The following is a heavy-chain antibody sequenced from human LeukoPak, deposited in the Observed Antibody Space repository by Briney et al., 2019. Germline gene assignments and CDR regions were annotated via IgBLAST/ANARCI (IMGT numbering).Heavy chain of an antibody. CDR1: GGTFSSYA. D-gene: IGHD1-1*01. CDR2: IIPIFGTA. CDR3: AREGVPNDAFDI. V-gene: IGHV1-69*13. Sequence: SVKVSCKASGGTFSSYAISWVRQAPGQGLEWMGGIIPIFGTANYAQKFQGRVTITADESTSTAYMELSSLRSEDTAVYYCAREGVPNDAFDIWGQGTMVTVSS. J-gene: IGHJ3*02.